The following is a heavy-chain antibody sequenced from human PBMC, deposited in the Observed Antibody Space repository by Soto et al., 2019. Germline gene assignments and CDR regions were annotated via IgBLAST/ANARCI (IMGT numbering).Heavy chain of an antibody. V-gene: IGHV3-23*01. CDR1: GFTFSSYA. CDR2: ISGSGGST. Sequence: PGGSLRLSCAASGFTFSSYAMSWVRQAPGKGLEWVSAISGSGGSTYYADSVKGRFTISRDNSKNTLYLQMNSLRAEDTAVYYCAKDRLWFGEFLDQFDYWGQGTQVNVSS. CDR3: AKDRLWFGEFLDQFDY. D-gene: IGHD3-10*01. J-gene: IGHJ4*02.